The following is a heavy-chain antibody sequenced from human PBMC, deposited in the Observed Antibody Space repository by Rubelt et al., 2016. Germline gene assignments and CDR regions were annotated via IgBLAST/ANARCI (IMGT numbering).Heavy chain of an antibody. Sequence: QVQLVQSGSELKKPGASVKVSCKASGYTFTSYAMNWVRQAPGQGLEWMGWINTNTGNPTYAQGFTGRFVFSLDNSVSTAYLQMSSIKAWDTAWDYCVRGNGAWDYWGQGTLVTVSS. J-gene: IGHJ4*02. CDR1: GYTFTSYA. D-gene: IGHD4-17*01. CDR2: INTNTGNP. V-gene: IGHV7-4-1*02. CDR3: VRGNGAWDY.